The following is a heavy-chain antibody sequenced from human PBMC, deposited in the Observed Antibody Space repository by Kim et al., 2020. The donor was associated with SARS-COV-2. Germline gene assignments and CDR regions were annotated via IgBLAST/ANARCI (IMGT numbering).Heavy chain of an antibody. J-gene: IGHJ6*02. CDR3: ARDTSEYGRVAGVFFGMDV. CDR1: GDSVSSNSAA. CDR2: TYYRSKWYN. D-gene: IGHD6-19*01. Sequence: SQTLSLTCAISGDSVSSNSAAWNWIRQSPSRGLEWLGRTYYRSKWYNDYAVSVKSRITINPDTSKNQFSLQLNSVTPEDTAVYYCARDTSEYGRVAGVFFGMDVWGQGTTVTVSS. V-gene: IGHV6-1*01.